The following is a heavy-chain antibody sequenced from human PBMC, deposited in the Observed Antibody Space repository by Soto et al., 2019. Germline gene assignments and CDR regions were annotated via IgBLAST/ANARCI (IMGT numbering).Heavy chain of an antibody. D-gene: IGHD3-10*01. CDR3: ARAALLWFGELSSWFDP. V-gene: IGHV1-46*03. Sequence: ASVKVSCKASGYTFTSYYMHWVRQAPGQGLEWMGIINPSGGSTSYAQKFQGRVTMTRDTSTSTVYMELSSLRSEDTAVYYCARAALLWFGELSSWFDPWGQGTLVTVSS. J-gene: IGHJ5*02. CDR1: GYTFTSYY. CDR2: INPSGGST.